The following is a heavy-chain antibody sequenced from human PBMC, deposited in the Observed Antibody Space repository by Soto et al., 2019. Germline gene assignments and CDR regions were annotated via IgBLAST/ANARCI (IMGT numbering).Heavy chain of an antibody. J-gene: IGHJ6*02. CDR1: GFPFNXYA. V-gene: IGHV3-23*01. CDR3: XXXHXXXQXXXXYXGXDV. CDR2: STGPGGST. Sequence: EVQLLESGGGLVQPGGXLRLSXAASGFPFNXYAISWVRXXPGXXXXXVXXSTGPGGSTYNEDSVKGRFTVSRDNSKKTVYLQLDGLRAEDTAXXYCXXXHXXXQXXXXYXGXDVWGQGTTVTVSS.